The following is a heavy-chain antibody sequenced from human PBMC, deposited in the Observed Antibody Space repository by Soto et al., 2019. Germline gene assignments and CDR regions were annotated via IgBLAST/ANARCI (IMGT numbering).Heavy chain of an antibody. CDR2: IYHSGST. CDR3: ARGGNDNSGYYPLFDY. J-gene: IGHJ4*02. Sequence: SETLSLTCAVSGGSISSGGYSWSWIRQPAGKGLEWIGYIYHSGSTYYNPSLKSRVTISVDRSKNQFSLKLSSVTAADTAVYYCARGGNDNSGYYPLFDYWGQGTLVTVSS. D-gene: IGHD3-22*01. V-gene: IGHV4-30-2*01. CDR1: GGSISSGGYS.